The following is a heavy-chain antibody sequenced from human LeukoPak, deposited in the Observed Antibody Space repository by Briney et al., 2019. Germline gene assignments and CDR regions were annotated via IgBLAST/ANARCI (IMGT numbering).Heavy chain of an antibody. J-gene: IGHJ5*02. CDR1: GGSFSGYY. CDR2: ISYSGST. CDR3: AREHCSSTSCYLNWFDP. Sequence: SETLSLTCAVYGGSFSGYYWSWIRQPPGKGLGWIGEISYSGSTDYNPSLKSRVTISVDTSKNQFSLKLNSVTAADTAVYYCAREHCSSTSCYLNWFDPWGQGTLVTVSS. D-gene: IGHD2-2*01. V-gene: IGHV4-34*01.